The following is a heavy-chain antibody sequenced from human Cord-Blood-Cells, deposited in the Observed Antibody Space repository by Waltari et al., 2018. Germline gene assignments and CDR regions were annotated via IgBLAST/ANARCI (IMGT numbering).Heavy chain of an antibody. CDR1: GGSISSSSYY. Sequence: QLQLQESGPGLVKPSATLSLTCTVSGGSISSSSYYWGWVRQPPGKGLEWIGSIYYSGRTYYNPSLKRRVTISVDTSKNQFSLKLSSVTAADTAVYYCARHPSSWWGGIEWYFDLWGRGTLVTVSS. J-gene: IGHJ2*01. D-gene: IGHD2-15*01. V-gene: IGHV4-39*01. CDR2: IYYSGRT. CDR3: ARHPSSWWGGIEWYFDL.